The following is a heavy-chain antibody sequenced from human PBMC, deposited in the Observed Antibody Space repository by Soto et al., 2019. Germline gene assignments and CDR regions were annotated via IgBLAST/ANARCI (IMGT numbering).Heavy chain of an antibody. CDR3: ARHRHQDDSSKKGFDH. D-gene: IGHD3-22*01. V-gene: IGHV4-34*01. CDR1: GGSFSGYY. Sequence: SEILSLTCAVYGGSFSGYYWSWIRQPPGKGLEYIGTIYYSGKTYYNWPLESRVTMSLDTSKNQFSLRLTSVTAADTALYYCARHRHQDDSSKKGFDHWGQGTLVTVSS. J-gene: IGHJ4*02. CDR2: IYYSGKT.